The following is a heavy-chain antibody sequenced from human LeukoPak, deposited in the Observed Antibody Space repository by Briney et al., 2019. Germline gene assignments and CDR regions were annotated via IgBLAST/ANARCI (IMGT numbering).Heavy chain of an antibody. CDR3: AKAYCSSTSCYADY. V-gene: IGHV3-23*01. CDR2: ISGSGGST. CDR1: GFTFSSYA. Sequence: GGSLRLSCAASGFTFSSYAMSWARQAPGKGLEWVSVISGSGGSTYYADSVKGRFTISRDNSKNTLYLQMNSLRAEDTAVYYCAKAYCSSTSCYADYWGQGTLVTVSS. D-gene: IGHD2-2*01. J-gene: IGHJ4*02.